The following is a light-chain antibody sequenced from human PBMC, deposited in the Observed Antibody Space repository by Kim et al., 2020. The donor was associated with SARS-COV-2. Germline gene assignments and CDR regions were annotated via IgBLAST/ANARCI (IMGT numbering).Light chain of an antibody. CDR2: VNS. CDR3: QSYDSTLSGSV. J-gene: IGLJ3*02. Sequence: QGVTTSCTGSSSNIGAGYDVHWYQQIPGAAPKLLVYVNSKRPSGVPDRFSGSKSGTSASLVITGLQSEDEADYYCQSYDSTLSGSVFGGGTQLTVL. V-gene: IGLV1-40*01. CDR1: SSNIGAGYD.